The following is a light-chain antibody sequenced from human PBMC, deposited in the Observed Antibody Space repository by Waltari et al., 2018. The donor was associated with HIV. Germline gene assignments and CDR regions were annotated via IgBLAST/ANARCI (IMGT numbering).Light chain of an antibody. CDR2: RAT. Sequence: DIHMTQSPPTLTASVGDRVNITCRASQTVGDWLAWYQQKPGEAPSLLIYRATDVESGVPSRFSGSASGTDFTLAIDSLQPDDFATYYCHQYSDYLGSFGQGTKVELK. CDR1: QTVGDW. CDR3: HQYSDYLGS. V-gene: IGKV1-5*03. J-gene: IGKJ1*01.